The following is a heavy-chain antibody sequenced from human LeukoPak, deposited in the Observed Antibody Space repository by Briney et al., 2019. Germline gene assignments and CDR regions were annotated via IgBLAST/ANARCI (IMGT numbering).Heavy chain of an antibody. CDR1: GFTFSSYA. CDR2: ISGSGGST. Sequence: PGGSLRLSCAASGFTFSSYAMSWVRQAPGKGLEWVSAISGSGGSTYYADSVKGRFTISRDNSKNTLYLQMNSLRAEDTAVYYCARDHGRAGITMVRGVNFDYWGQGTLVTVSS. J-gene: IGHJ4*02. CDR3: ARDHGRAGITMVRGVNFDY. V-gene: IGHV3-23*01. D-gene: IGHD3-10*01.